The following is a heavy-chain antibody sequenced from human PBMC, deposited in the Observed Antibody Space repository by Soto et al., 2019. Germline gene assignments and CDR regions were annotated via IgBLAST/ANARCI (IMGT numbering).Heavy chain of an antibody. D-gene: IGHD3-3*01. CDR3: ATDKGDFTFGP. CDR1: GYSFSTNG. J-gene: IGHJ5*02. CDR2: ISANTGDT. Sequence: QVQLAQSGAEVKKPGASITVSRKASGYSFSTNGASWVRQAPGQGLEWMGWISANTGDTLYAEKFEDRSTLTADTPTTTAYMELRSLRPDDTATYFCATDKGDFTFGPWGQGTLITVSS. V-gene: IGHV1-18*04.